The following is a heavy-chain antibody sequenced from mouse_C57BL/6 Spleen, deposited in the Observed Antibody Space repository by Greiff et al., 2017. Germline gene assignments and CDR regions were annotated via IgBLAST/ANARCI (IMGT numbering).Heavy chain of an antibody. CDR3: ALYYYGSSDWYFDV. V-gene: IGHV1-53*01. J-gene: IGHJ1*03. CDR2: INTSNGGT. CDR1: GYTFTSYW. Sequence: VQLQQPGTELVKPGASVKLSCKASGYTFTSYWMHWVKQRPGQGLEWIGNINTSNGGTNYNEKFKSKATLTVDKSSSTAYMQLSSLTSEDSAVYYCALYYYGSSDWYFDVWGTGTTVTVSS. D-gene: IGHD1-1*01.